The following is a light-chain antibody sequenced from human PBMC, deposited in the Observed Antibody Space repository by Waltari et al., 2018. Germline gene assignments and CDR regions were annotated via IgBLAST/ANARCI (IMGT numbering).Light chain of an antibody. CDR3: ATWDDSLGGYVV. CDR2: RDD. J-gene: IGLJ2*01. Sequence: SVLTQPPAASGTPGQRVTISCSGSSSNIGRNYVYWYQKVPGTAPKLLTYRDDQRPSGVPDRFSVSKSGTSASLAISGLRSEDEAEYYCATWDDSLGGYVVFGGGTKLTVL. CDR1: SSNIGRNY. V-gene: IGLV1-47*01.